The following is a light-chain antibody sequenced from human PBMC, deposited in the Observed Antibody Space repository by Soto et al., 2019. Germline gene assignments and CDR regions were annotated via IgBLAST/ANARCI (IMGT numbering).Light chain of an antibody. J-gene: IGLJ2*01. CDR2: DNN. CDR1: SSNIGAGSD. V-gene: IGLV1-40*01. Sequence: QSVLTQPPSVSGAPGQRVTISCTGSSSNIGAGSDVHWYQQLPGTAPKLLIYDNNNRPSGVPDRFSGSKSGTSASLAITGLQAEDEADYYCQSYDSSLTVVFGGGTKVTVL. CDR3: QSYDSSLTVV.